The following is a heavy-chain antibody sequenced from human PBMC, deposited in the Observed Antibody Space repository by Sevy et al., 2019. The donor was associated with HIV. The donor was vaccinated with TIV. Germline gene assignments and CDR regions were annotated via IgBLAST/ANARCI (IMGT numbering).Heavy chain of an antibody. CDR3: ARSFGVSWEWELLPWYYYYYMDV. Sequence: SETLSLTCTVSGGSVSSGSYYWSWIRQPPGKGLEWIGYIYYSGSTNYNPSLESRVTISVDTSKNQFSLKLSSVTAADTAVYYCARSFGVSWEWELLPWYYYYYMDVWGKGTTVTVSS. V-gene: IGHV4-61*01. J-gene: IGHJ6*03. D-gene: IGHD1-26*01. CDR2: IYYSGST. CDR1: GGSVSSGSYY.